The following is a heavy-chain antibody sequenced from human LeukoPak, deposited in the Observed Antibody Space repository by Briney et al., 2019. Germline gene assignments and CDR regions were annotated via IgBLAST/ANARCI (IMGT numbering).Heavy chain of an antibody. CDR3: ARESPRTFDI. V-gene: IGHV3-48*03. J-gene: IGHJ3*02. Sequence: GGSLRLSCAASGFTFSSYEMNWVRRAPGKGLEWVSYISSSGSTIYYADSVKGRFTISRDNAKNSLYLQMNSLRAEDTAVCYCARESPRTFDIWGQGTMVTVSS. CDR2: ISSSGSTI. CDR1: GFTFSSYE.